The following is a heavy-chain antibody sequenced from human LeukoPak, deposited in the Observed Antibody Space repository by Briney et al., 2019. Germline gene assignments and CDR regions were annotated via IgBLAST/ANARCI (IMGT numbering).Heavy chain of an antibody. CDR3: ARDYYDSSGYYFPSYFDY. CDR1: GYTFTSYA. D-gene: IGHD3-22*01. CDR2: INAGNGNT. V-gene: IGHV1-3*01. J-gene: IGHJ4*02. Sequence: ASVKVSCKASGYTFTSYAIHWVRQAPGQRLEWMGWINAGNGNTKYSQKFQGRVTITRDTSASTAYMELSSLRSEGTAVYYCARDYYDSSGYYFPSYFDYWGQGTLVTVSS.